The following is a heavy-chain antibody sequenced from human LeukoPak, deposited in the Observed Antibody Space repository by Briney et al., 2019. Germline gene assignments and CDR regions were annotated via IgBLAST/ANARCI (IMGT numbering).Heavy chain of an antibody. CDR1: GFTFSDYY. D-gene: IGHD3-3*01. Sequence: GGSLRLSCAASGFTFSDYYMSWIRQAPGKGLEWVSYISSSGSTIYYADSVKGRFTISRDNAKNSLYLQMNSLRAEDTAVYYCAREGENYDFWSGHYPFDYWGQGTLVTVSS. V-gene: IGHV3-11*04. J-gene: IGHJ4*02. CDR2: ISSSGSTI. CDR3: AREGENYDFWSGHYPFDY.